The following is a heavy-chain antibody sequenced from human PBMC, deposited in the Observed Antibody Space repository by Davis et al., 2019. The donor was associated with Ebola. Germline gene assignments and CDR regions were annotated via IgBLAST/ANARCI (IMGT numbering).Heavy chain of an antibody. J-gene: IGHJ6*02. CDR3: ARAYSSSWYLGYYYYGMDV. CDR1: GYTFTSYD. V-gene: IGHV1-8*01. D-gene: IGHD6-13*01. Sequence: AASVKVSCKASGYTFTSYDINWVRQATGQGLEWMGWMNPNSGNTGYAQKFQGRVTMTKNTSISTAYMELSSLRSEDTAAYYCARAYSSSWYLGYYYYGMDVWGQGTTVTVSS. CDR2: MNPNSGNT.